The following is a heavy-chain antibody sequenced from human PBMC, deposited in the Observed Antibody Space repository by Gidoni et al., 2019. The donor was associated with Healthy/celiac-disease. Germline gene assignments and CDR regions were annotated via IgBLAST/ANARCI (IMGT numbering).Heavy chain of an antibody. J-gene: IGHJ4*02. D-gene: IGHD6-13*01. V-gene: IGHV4-39*01. CDR2: IYYSGST. CDR3: ASPSLQLVGL. Sequence: QLQLQESGPGLVKPSETLSLTCTVSGGSISSSSYSWGWIRQPPGKGLEWIGSIYYSGSTYYNPSLKSRVTISVDTSKNQFSLKLSSVTAADTAVYYCASPSLQLVGLWGQGTLVTVSS. CDR1: GGSISSSSYS.